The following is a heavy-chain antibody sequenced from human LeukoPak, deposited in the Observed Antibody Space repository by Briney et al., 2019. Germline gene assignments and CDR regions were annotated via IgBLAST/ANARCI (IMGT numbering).Heavy chain of an antibody. D-gene: IGHD3-10*01. J-gene: IGHJ4*02. Sequence: SQTLSLTCVISGDSVSGSNGAWNWIRQSPSRGLEWLGRTYYRSKWYYAYAVSVKSRITINPDTSKNQFSLQLNSVTPEDTAVYYCARGPYGSGSYYWGQGTLVTVSS. CDR2: TYYRSKWYY. V-gene: IGHV6-1*01. CDR1: GDSVSGSNGA. CDR3: ARGPYGSGSYY.